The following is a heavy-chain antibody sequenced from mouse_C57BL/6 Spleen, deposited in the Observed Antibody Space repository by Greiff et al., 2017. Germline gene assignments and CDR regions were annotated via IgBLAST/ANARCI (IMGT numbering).Heavy chain of an antibody. Sequence: EVKLQESGPGMVKPSQSLSLTCTVTGYSITSGYDWHWIRHFPGNKLEWMGYIRYSGSTNYNPSLKSRISITHDTSKNHFFLKLNSVTTEDTATYYCARDDGYRLAYWGQGTLVTVSA. D-gene: IGHD2-3*01. CDR1: GYSITSGYD. V-gene: IGHV3-1*01. CDR2: IRYSGST. J-gene: IGHJ3*01. CDR3: ARDDGYRLAY.